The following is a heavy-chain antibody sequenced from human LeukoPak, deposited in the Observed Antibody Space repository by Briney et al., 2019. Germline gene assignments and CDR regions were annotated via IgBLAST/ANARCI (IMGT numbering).Heavy chain of an antibody. CDR3: AREHDSSGWYDWFDP. Sequence: ASVKVSCKASGYTFTGYYMHWVRQAPGQGLEWMGWINPNSGGTNYAQKFQGRVTMTRDTSISTAYMELSRLRSDDTAVYYCAREHDSSGWYDWFDPWGQGTLVTVSS. CDR2: INPNSGGT. V-gene: IGHV1-2*02. D-gene: IGHD6-19*01. CDR1: GYTFTGYY. J-gene: IGHJ5*02.